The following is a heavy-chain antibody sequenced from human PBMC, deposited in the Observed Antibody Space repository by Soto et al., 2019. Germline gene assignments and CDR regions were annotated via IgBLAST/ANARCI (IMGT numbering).Heavy chain of an antibody. D-gene: IGHD4-4*01. CDR1: GFTFSSYA. Sequence: QVQLVESGGGVVQPGRSLRLSCAASGFTFSSYAMHWVRQVPGKGLEWVAVISYDGSNKYYADSVKGRFTISRDNSKNTLYLKMNSLRAEDTAVYYCARPLWRDDYNWGYFDLWGRGTLITVS. V-gene: IGHV3-30-3*01. CDR2: ISYDGSNK. CDR3: ARPLWRDDYNWGYFDL. J-gene: IGHJ2*01.